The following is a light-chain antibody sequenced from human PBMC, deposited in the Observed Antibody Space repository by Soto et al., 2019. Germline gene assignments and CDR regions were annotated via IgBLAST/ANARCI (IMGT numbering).Light chain of an antibody. CDR3: QQRSNWPLT. J-gene: IGKJ4*01. V-gene: IGKV3-11*01. Sequence: EIVLTQSPATLSLSPGERATLSCRASQSVSSYLGWYQQKPGQAPRLLIYDASNRATGIPARFSGSGSGTDFPLTISSLEPEDSAVYYCQQRSNWPLTFGGGTKVEIK. CDR1: QSVSSY. CDR2: DAS.